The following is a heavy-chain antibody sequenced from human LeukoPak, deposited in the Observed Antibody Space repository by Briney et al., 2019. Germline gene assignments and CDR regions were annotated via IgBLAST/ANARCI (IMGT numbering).Heavy chain of an antibody. D-gene: IGHD1-26*01. CDR3: AREGNRSSDSSASYPLDY. Sequence: ASVKVSCKASGYTFSSNDINWVRQATGQGLEWMGWMNPHSGNTGYAQKFQGRVTITRNSSISTAYMELSSLRSEDTAVYYCAREGNRSSDSSASYPLDYWGQGTLVTVSS. CDR1: GYTFSSND. CDR2: MNPHSGNT. J-gene: IGHJ4*02. V-gene: IGHV1-8*01.